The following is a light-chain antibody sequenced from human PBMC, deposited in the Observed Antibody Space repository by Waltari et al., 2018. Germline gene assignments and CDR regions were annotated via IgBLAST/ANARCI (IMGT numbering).Light chain of an antibody. CDR2: TQN. V-gene: IGLV1-44*01. CDR1: TSNIGSNT. CDR3: AAWDDSLSGPG. Sequence: QSVLTQPPSASGTPGPRVNISCSGSTSNIGSNTVNWYQQLPGTAPKLLIYTQNPRPSGVPDRVSGSKSGTSASLAISGLQSEDEADYYCAAWDDSLSGPGFGGGTKVTVL. J-gene: IGLJ3*02.